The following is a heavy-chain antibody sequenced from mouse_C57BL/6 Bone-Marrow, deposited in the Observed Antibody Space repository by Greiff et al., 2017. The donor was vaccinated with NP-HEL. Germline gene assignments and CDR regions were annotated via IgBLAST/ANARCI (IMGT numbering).Heavy chain of an antibody. J-gene: IGHJ1*03. V-gene: IGHV10-1*01. CDR2: IRSKSNNYAT. Sequence: EVMLVESGGGLVQPKGSLKLSCAASGFSFNTYAMNWVRQAPGKGLEWVARIRSKSNNYATYYADSVKDRFTISRDDSESMLYLQMNNLKTEDTAMYYCVRQRWLLPWYFDVWGTGTTVTVSS. CDR1: GFSFNTYA. D-gene: IGHD2-3*01. CDR3: VRQRWLLPWYFDV.